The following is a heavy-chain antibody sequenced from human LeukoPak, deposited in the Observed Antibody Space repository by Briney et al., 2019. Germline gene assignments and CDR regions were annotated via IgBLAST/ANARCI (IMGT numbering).Heavy chain of an antibody. D-gene: IGHD3-16*02. Sequence: GGSLRLSSAASGFTFSDYYMSWIRQAPGKGLEWVSYISSSSSYTNYADSVKGRFTISRDNAKNSLYLQMNSLRAEDTAVYYCARVYSKLSLTIDYWGQGTLVTVSS. CDR2: ISSSSSYT. V-gene: IGHV3-11*06. J-gene: IGHJ4*02. CDR3: ARVYSKLSLTIDY. CDR1: GFTFSDYY.